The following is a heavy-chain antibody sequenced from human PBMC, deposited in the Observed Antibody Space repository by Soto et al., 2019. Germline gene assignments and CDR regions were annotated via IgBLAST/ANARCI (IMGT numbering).Heavy chain of an antibody. Sequence: GFLRLSCAASGFTVSRNYMSWVRQAPGKGLEWVSVIYSGGSTYYADSVKGRFTISRDNSKNTLYLQMNRQRAEDTAVYYCARDRPIGARGISRGYFDYWGQGTLVTVSS. CDR1: GFTVSRNY. CDR2: IYSGGST. J-gene: IGHJ4*02. D-gene: IGHD3-10*01. V-gene: IGHV3-53*01. CDR3: ARDRPIGARGISRGYFDY.